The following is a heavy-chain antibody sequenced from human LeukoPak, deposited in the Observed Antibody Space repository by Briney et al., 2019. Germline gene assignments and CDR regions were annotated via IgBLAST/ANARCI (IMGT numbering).Heavy chain of an antibody. CDR3: ARFPTSMTTVTTEDY. D-gene: IGHD4-17*01. Sequence: SETLSLTCTVSGGSISSYYWSWIRQPPGKGLEWIGYIYYSGSTNYNPSLKSRVTISVDTSKNQFSLKLSSVTAADTAVYYCARFPTSMTTVTTEDYWGQGTLVTVSS. CDR1: GGSISSYY. J-gene: IGHJ4*02. CDR2: IYYSGST. V-gene: IGHV4-59*01.